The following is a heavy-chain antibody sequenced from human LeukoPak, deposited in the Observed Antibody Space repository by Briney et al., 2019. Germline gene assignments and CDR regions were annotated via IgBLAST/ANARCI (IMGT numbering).Heavy chain of an antibody. CDR2: ISSSSSYI. Sequence: GALRLSCAASGFTFSSYSMNWVRQAPGKGLEWVSSISSSSSYIYYADSVKGRFTISRDNAKNSLYLQMNSLRAEDTAVYYCARDLHSYYSDYWGQGTLVTVSS. J-gene: IGHJ4*02. CDR1: GFTFSSYS. CDR3: ARDLHSYYSDY. V-gene: IGHV3-21*01. D-gene: IGHD4-11*01.